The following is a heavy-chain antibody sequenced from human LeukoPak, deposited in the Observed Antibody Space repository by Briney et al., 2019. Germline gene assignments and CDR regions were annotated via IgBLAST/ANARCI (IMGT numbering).Heavy chain of an antibody. CDR3: ARGVVDYSTRSGYLSH. CDR2: IYSGGSA. D-gene: IGHD3-22*01. J-gene: IGHJ4*02. Sequence: SETLSLTCAVYSGSFNDYCWIWLRQPPRRGLEWIGEIYSGGSANYDPSLKGRLAISVDPSKSQFSLKLSSLIAADTAVYFCARGVVDYSTRSGYLSHWGQGTLVTVSS. CDR1: SGSFNDYC. V-gene: IGHV4-34*01.